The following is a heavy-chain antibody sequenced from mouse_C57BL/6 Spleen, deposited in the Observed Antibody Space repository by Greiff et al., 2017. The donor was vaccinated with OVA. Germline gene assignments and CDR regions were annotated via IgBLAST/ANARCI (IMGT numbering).Heavy chain of an antibody. D-gene: IGHD1-1*01. Sequence: EVKLMESGGGLVKPGGSLKLSCAASGFTFSSYAMSWVRQTPEKRLEWVATISDGGSYTYYPDNVKGRFTISRDNAKNNLYLQMSHLKSEDTAMYYCARRDYGSSYFDYWGQGTTLTVSS. CDR3: ARRDYGSSYFDY. CDR1: GFTFSSYA. J-gene: IGHJ2*01. V-gene: IGHV5-4*03. CDR2: ISDGGSYT.